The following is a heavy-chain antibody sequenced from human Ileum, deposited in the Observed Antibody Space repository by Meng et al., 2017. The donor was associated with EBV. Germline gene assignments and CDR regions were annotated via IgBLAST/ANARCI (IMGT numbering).Heavy chain of an antibody. J-gene: IGHJ4*02. CDR2: IYHSGST. V-gene: IGHV4-4*03. D-gene: IGHD6-19*01. CDR3: ARVGQWLPIDY. CDR1: VGSISSINW. Sequence: QGSGPGRVKPPGTSSLPWAVSVGSISSINWWSWVRQPPGKGLEWIWEIYHSGSTNYNPSLKSRVTISVDKSKNQFSLNLSSVTAADTAVYYCARVGQWLPIDYWGQGTLVTVSS.